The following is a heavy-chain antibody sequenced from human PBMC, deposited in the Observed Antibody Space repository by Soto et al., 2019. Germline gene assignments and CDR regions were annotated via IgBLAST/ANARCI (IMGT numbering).Heavy chain of an antibody. D-gene: IGHD3-22*01. Sequence: PGGSLRLSCAASGFTFSSYAMSWVRQAPGKGLEWVSAISGSGGSTYYADSVKGRFTISRDNSKNTLYLQMNSLRAEDTAVYYCAKVGYDSSGYYYPENWFDPWGQGTLVTV. CDR3: AKVGYDSSGYYYPENWFDP. J-gene: IGHJ5*02. V-gene: IGHV3-23*01. CDR2: ISGSGGST. CDR1: GFTFSSYA.